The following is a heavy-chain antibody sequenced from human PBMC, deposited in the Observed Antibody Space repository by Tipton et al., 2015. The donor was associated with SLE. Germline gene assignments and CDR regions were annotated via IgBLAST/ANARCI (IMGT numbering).Heavy chain of an antibody. CDR3: AGRIGP. D-gene: IGHD2-15*01. J-gene: IGHJ5*02. Sequence: TLSLTCTVSDDSISSHYWSWIRQPPGKGLEWIGYVYYSGKTYYNPSLKSRLIISIDTSKNQFSLKLSSVTAADTAMYYCAGRIGPWGQGTLVIVSS. CDR1: DDSISSHY. V-gene: IGHV4-59*11. CDR2: VYYSGKT.